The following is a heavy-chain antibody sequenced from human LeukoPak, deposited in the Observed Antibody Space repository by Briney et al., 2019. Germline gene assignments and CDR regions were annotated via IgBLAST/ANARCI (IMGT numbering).Heavy chain of an antibody. J-gene: IGHJ4*02. CDR1: GRSVSSGSDY. CDR2: IYYSGST. Sequence: SVTLSLPCTLSGRSVSSGSDYWSWIRQPAGKGLEWSGSIYYSGSTNYTPSLKSRVTISVDTSKNQFSLKLSSVTAADTAVYYCARGPLDPSPHPTDYWGQGTLVTVSS. CDR3: ARGPLDPSPHPTDY. V-gene: IGHV4-61*01. D-gene: IGHD3/OR15-3a*01.